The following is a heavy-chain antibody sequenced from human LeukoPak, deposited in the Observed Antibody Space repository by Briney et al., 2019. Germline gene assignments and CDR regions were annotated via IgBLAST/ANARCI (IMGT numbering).Heavy chain of an antibody. Sequence: SETLSLTCTVSGGSNTGYYWSLIRQPPGKGLEWIGYIHYSGSTNYHPSLKSRITISVDTSNNQFSLKLRSVTAADTAVYYCARHYDSGTYPLDYWGQGTLVTVSS. V-gene: IGHV4-59*08. J-gene: IGHJ4*02. CDR3: ARHYDSGTYPLDY. CDR1: GGSNTGYY. CDR2: IHYSGST. D-gene: IGHD3-10*01.